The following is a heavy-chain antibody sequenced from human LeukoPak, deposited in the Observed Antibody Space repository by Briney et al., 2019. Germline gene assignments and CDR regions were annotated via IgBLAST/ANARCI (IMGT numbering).Heavy chain of an antibody. CDR3: AADTYSYGQGGA. CDR2: IVVGSGNT. CDR1: GYTFTGYY. D-gene: IGHD5-18*01. V-gene: IGHV1-58*02. Sequence: SVKVSCKASGYTFTGYYMHWVRQAPGQGLEWIGWIVVGSGNTNYAQKFQERVTITRDMSTSTAYMELSSLRSEDTAVYYCAADTYSYGQGGAWGQGTLVTVSS. J-gene: IGHJ4*02.